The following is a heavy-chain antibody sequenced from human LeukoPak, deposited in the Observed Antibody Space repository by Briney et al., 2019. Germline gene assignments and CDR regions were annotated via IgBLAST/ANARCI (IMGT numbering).Heavy chain of an antibody. J-gene: IGHJ5*02. CDR2: ICDSGTT. Sequence: SGTLSLTCTVSGGSISNSNYYWGWIRQPPGKGLEWIGSICDSGTTYYNPSLKSRVTVSVDTSKNQFSLKLGSVTAADTAVYYCARHHPSRITIFSSLDPWGQGTLVTVSS. CDR3: ARHHPSRITIFSSLDP. V-gene: IGHV4-39*01. D-gene: IGHD3-9*01. CDR1: GGSISNSNYY.